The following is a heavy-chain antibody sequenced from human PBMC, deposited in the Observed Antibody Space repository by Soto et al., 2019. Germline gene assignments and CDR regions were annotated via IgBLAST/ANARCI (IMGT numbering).Heavy chain of an antibody. J-gene: IGHJ5*02. CDR1: GGSISSSSYY. Sequence: SETLSLTCTVSGGSISSSSYYWGWIRQPPGKGLEWIGSIYYSGSTYYNPSLKSRVTISVDTSKNQFSLKLSSVTAADTAVYYCARHGAVAFDNWFDPWGQGTLVTVSS. D-gene: IGHD6-19*01. CDR2: IYYSGST. CDR3: ARHGAVAFDNWFDP. V-gene: IGHV4-39*01.